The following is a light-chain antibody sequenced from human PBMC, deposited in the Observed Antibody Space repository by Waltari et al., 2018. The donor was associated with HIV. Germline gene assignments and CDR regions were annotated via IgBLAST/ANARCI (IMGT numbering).Light chain of an antibody. J-gene: IGLJ2*01. CDR2: SNN. V-gene: IGLV1-44*01. Sequence: QSVLTQPPSASGTPGQRVTISCSGSSSNIGHNAVSWYQQFPGAAPKLLIYSNNQRPSGVPDRFSGSKSGTSASLAISGLQSEDEANYYCETLDDNLNGPVFGGGTKLTVL. CDR1: SSNIGHNA. CDR3: ETLDDNLNGPV.